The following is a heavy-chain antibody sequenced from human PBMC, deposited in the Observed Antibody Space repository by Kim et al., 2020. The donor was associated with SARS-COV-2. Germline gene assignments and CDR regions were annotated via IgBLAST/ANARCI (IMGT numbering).Heavy chain of an antibody. J-gene: IGHJ6*02. CDR3: ARDPYYDSSGYPDGMDV. CDR1: GFTFSSYG. D-gene: IGHD3-22*01. V-gene: IGHV3-33*01. CDR2: IWYDGSNK. Sequence: GGSLRLSCAASGFTFSSYGMHWVRQAPGKGLEWVAVIWYDGSNKYYADSVKGRFTISRDNSKNTLYLQMNSLRAEDTAVYYCARDPYYDSSGYPDGMDVWGQGTTVTVSS.